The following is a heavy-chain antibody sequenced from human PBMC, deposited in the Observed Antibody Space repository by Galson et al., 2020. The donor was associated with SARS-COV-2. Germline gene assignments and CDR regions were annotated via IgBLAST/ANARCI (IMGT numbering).Heavy chain of an antibody. D-gene: IGHD3-22*01. V-gene: IGHV3-30*18. CDR1: GFTFSSYG. CDR3: AKDHYYDSSGHLV. Sequence: TGGSLRLSCAASGFTFSSYGMHWVRQAPGKGLEWVAVISYDGSNKYYADSVKGRFTISRDNSKNTLYLQMNSLRAEDTAVYYCAKDHYYDSSGHLVWGQGTLVTVSS. J-gene: IGHJ4*02. CDR2: ISYDGSNK.